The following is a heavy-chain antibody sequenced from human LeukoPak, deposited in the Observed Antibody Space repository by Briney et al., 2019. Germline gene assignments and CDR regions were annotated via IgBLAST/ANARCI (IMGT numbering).Heavy chain of an antibody. CDR2: INPRGTST. D-gene: IGHD4-23*01. Sequence: ASVKVTCKASGYSFTSHYMHWVRQAPGQGLEWMGLINPRGTSTIYAEKFQGRIIMTRDMSTTTDYMELSSLKSDDTAVYYCARDNSIHERGWWFDPWGQGTLVTVSS. J-gene: IGHJ5*02. CDR3: ARDNSIHERGWWFDP. CDR1: GYSFTSHY. V-gene: IGHV1-46*01.